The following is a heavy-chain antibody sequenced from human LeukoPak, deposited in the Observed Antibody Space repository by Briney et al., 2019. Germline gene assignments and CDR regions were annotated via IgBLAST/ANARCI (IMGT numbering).Heavy chain of an antibody. V-gene: IGHV4-34*01. J-gene: IGHJ4*02. CDR3: ARKAVGGTSNYFDY. Sequence: PSETQSLTCAVYGGSFIGNYWAWIRQPPGKGLEWIGEINHSGNTNYNPPLKSRVTISVDTTKNQISLKLTSVTAADTAVYYCARKAVGGTSNYFDYWGQGTLVTVSS. CDR2: INHSGNT. D-gene: IGHD1-26*01. CDR1: GGSFIGNY.